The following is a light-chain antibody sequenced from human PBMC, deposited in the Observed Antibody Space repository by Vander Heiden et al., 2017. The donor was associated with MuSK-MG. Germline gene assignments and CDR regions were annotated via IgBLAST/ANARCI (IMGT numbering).Light chain of an antibody. V-gene: IGKV3-11*01. Sequence: EIVLTQSPATLALAPGERATLSCRASQSVQRYLAWYQQKPGQAPRLLIYDASNRATGIPARFSGSGSGTDFTLTIRSLEPEDFAVYYCQQRSNWPRSFGGGTKVEIK. CDR1: QSVQRY. CDR3: QQRSNWPRS. CDR2: DAS. J-gene: IGKJ4*01.